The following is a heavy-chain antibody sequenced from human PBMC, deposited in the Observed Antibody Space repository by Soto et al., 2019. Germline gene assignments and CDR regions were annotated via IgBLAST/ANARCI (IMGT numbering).Heavy chain of an antibody. CDR3: ARKDKSGAWAAWF. Sequence: SETLSLTCAVSGDSVNSASYTWTWIRQPPGKGLEWIGNIRYSGATDYNSSLKSRVTISLDTSKNHVSLKLTSVTSADTAVYYCARKDKSGAWAAWFWGQGALVTVSS. CDR1: GDSVNSASYT. J-gene: IGHJ4*02. V-gene: IGHV4-61*03. CDR2: IRYSGAT. D-gene: IGHD2-21*01.